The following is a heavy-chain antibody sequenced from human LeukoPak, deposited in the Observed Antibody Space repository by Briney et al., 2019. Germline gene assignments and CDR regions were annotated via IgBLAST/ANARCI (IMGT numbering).Heavy chain of an antibody. V-gene: IGHV3-23*01. CDR3: AKPGRYYDSSGYYPFDY. CDR1: GFTFSSYA. J-gene: IGHJ4*02. D-gene: IGHD3-22*01. CDR2: ISGSGGST. Sequence: GGSLRLSCAASGFTFSSYAMSWVRQAPGKGLEWVSAISGSGGSTYYADSVKGRFTISRDNSKNTLYLRMNSLRAEDTAVYYCAKPGRYYDSSGYYPFDYWGQGTLVTVSS.